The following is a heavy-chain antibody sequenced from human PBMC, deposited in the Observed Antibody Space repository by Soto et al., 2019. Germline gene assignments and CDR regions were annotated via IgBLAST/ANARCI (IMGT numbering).Heavy chain of an antibody. CDR2: IYYYGST. D-gene: IGHD2-21*02. CDR1: GGSISSGGYY. CDR3: ARVCCGDCHNGMDV. V-gene: IGHV4-31*03. Sequence: QVQLQESGPGLVKPSQTLSLTCTVSGGSISSGGYYWSWIGQHPGKGLEWIGYIYYYGSTYYNPSVKSRVTISVDTSKNQFSLKLSSVTAADTAVYYCARVCCGDCHNGMDVWGQGTTVTVSS. J-gene: IGHJ6*02.